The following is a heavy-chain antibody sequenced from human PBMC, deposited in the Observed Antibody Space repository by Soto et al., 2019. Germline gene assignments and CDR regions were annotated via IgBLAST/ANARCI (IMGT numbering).Heavy chain of an antibody. J-gene: IGHJ4*02. D-gene: IGHD2-2*02. Sequence: QLQLQESGPGLVKSSETLSLTCSVSGASVTSSHYWGWIRQPPGKGLEWIGSGSYSGGPYYSPSLKSRITIFVNTSNNQCALRVRSVTATDTAVYFCARHYTTGACFDYWRQGKVVTVSS. CDR1: GASVTSSHY. CDR3: ARHYTTGACFDY. CDR2: GSYSGGP. V-gene: IGHV4-39*01.